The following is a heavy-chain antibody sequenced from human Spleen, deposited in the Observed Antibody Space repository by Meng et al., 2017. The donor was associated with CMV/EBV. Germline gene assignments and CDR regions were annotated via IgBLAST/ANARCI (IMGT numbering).Heavy chain of an antibody. CDR3: ARRSTTAGFDP. V-gene: IGHV3-11*04. CDR2: IGSGGHTR. Sequence: SCAASGFRFSDYYMTWIRQAPGKGLEWVSYIGSGGHTRYYADSVKGRFTISRDNPKNSLYLQMDSLRAEDTGVYYCARRSTTAGFDPWGQGTLVTVSS. CDR1: GFRFSDYY. J-gene: IGHJ5*02. D-gene: IGHD2-2*01.